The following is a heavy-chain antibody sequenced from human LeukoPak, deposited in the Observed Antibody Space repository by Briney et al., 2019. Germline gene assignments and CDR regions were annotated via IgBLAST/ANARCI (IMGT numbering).Heavy chain of an antibody. CDR3: AKYYYGSGSKGYFDY. V-gene: IGHV3-23*01. CDR2: ISGSGGST. D-gene: IGHD3-10*01. Sequence: VGSLRLSCAPSGFTFSSYAMSWVRQAPGKGLEWVSTISGSGGSTYYADSVKGRFTISRDNSKNTLYLQMNSVRAEDTAVYYCAKYYYGSGSKGYFDYWGQGTLVTVSS. J-gene: IGHJ4*02. CDR1: GFTFSSYA.